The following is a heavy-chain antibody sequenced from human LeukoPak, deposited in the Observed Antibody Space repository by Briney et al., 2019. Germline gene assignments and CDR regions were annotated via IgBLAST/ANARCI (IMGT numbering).Heavy chain of an antibody. CDR2: ISTDGKST. J-gene: IGHJ6*02. Sequence: GGSLRLSCVASGFTFSNYWMLWVRQAPGKGLMWVSLISTDGKSTRYAESVKGRFTISRDNAKNALYLQMDILRVEDTALYFCVRDYQFIREVWGQGTTVTVSS. CDR3: VRDYQFIREV. CDR1: GFTFSNYW. D-gene: IGHD2-2*01. V-gene: IGHV3-74*01.